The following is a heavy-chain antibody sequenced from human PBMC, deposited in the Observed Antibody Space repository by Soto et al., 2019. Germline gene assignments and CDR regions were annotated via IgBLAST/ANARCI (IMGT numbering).Heavy chain of an antibody. Sequence: SETLSLTCSVSGASVNSYYWSWIRQSPGRGLEWIGYVYYSGTTKYNPSLKSRVTISVDTSKNQVSLTLTSVTAADTAVYYCARMGGVVGYQNGGSWFDPWGQGTLVTVSS. CDR1: GASVNSYY. D-gene: IGHD3-3*01. CDR3: ARMGGVVGYQNGGSWFDP. CDR2: VYYSGTT. J-gene: IGHJ5*02. V-gene: IGHV4-59*02.